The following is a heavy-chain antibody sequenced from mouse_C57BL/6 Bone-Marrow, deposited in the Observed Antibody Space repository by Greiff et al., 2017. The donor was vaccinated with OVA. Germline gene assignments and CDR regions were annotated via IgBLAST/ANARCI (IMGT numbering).Heavy chain of an antibody. CDR2: INPNNGGT. V-gene: IGHV1-26*01. CDR1: GYTFTDYY. Sequence: EVQLQQSGPELVKPGASVKISCKASGYTFTDYYMNWVKQSHGKSLEWIGDINPNNGGTSYNQKFKGKATLTVDKSSSTAYMELRSLTSEDSAVYYCARGATVVAKDYWGQGTTLTVSS. CDR3: ARGATVVAKDY. D-gene: IGHD1-1*01. J-gene: IGHJ2*01.